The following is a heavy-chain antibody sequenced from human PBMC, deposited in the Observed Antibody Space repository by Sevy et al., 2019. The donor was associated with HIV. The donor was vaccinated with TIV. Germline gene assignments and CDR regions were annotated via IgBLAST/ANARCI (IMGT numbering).Heavy chain of an antibody. CDR3: AGRSSSTSLEAFDI. CDR2: NYPGDSDT. Sequence: GESLKISCKGSGYSFTSYWIGWVRQMPGKGLEWRGINYPGDSDTRYSPSFQGQVTISADKSISTDDLQRSGLKASDTAKYYCAGRSSSTSLEAFDIWGHRTMVTVS. J-gene: IGHJ3*02. V-gene: IGHV5-51*01. CDR1: GYSFTSYW. D-gene: IGHD6-6*01.